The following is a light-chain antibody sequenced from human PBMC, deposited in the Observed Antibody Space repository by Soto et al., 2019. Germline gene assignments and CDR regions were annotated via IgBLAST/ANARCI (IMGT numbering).Light chain of an antibody. CDR2: EVN. J-gene: IGLJ1*01. CDR3: SSFRAGNTYV. CDR1: SSDFGDYNY. V-gene: IGLV2-14*01. Sequence: QSVLTQPASVSGSPGQSITISCTGTSSDFGDYNYVSWYQHHPGKAPKLLIYEVNNRPSGVSNRFSGSKSGNTASLTISGLQAEDETDYYCSSFRAGNTYVFGTGTKLTVL.